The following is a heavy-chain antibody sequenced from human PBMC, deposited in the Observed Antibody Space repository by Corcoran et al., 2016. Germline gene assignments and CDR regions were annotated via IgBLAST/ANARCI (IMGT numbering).Heavy chain of an antibody. V-gene: IGHV4-4*02. CDR1: GGSISSSNW. J-gene: IGHJ6*02. CDR3: ARVSSLKEVVPEYYYYYYGMDV. Sequence: QVQLQESGPGLVKPSGTLSLTCAVSGGSISSSNWWSWVRQPPGKGLEWIGEIYHSGSTNYNPSLKSRVTISVDKSKNQFSLKLSSVTAADTAVYYCARVSSLKEVVPEYYYYYYGMDVWGQGTTVTVSS. CDR2: IYHSGST. D-gene: IGHD2-2*01.